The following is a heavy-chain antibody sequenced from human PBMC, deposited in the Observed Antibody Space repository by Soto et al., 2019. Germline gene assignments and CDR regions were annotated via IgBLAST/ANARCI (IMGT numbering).Heavy chain of an antibody. Sequence: ASVKVSCKASGYTLTSYAMHWVRQAPGQRLEWMGWINAGIGDTEYSEKFQGRVTITRDTSASTAYMELSSLRSEDTAVYYCARGVAGPLHWFDPWGQGTLVTSPQ. CDR3: ARGVAGPLHWFDP. D-gene: IGHD6-19*01. CDR1: GYTLTSYA. J-gene: IGHJ5*02. CDR2: INAGIGDT. V-gene: IGHV1-3*01.